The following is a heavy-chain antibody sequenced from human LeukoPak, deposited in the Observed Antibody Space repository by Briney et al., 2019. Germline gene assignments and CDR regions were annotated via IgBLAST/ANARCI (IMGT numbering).Heavy chain of an antibody. CDR3: ARVRSDSRGWYEFDY. CDR2: ISTGGTT. D-gene: IGHD6-19*01. J-gene: IGHJ4*02. Sequence: PGGSLRLSCAASGFTVSTNYMSWVRQVSGEGLEFVSLISTGGTTDYSDSLKGRFPISSDNSKNTLYLEMNSLRAEDTAVYYCARVRSDSRGWYEFDYWGQGTLVTVSS. V-gene: IGHV3-53*01. CDR1: GFTVSTNY.